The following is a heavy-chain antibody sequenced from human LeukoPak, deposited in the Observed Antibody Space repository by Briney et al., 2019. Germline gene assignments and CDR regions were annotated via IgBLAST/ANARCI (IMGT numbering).Heavy chain of an antibody. D-gene: IGHD1-26*01. CDR3: SRDYYSGSYYGDY. Sequence: ASVKVSCKASGYTFINYGITWVRQAPGQGLEWMGWISAYNGNTNYAQKLQGRVTMTADTSTSTAYMELGSLRSDDMAIYYCSRDYYSGSYYGDYWGQGTLVTVSS. J-gene: IGHJ4*02. CDR2: ISAYNGNT. CDR1: GYTFINYG. V-gene: IGHV1-18*03.